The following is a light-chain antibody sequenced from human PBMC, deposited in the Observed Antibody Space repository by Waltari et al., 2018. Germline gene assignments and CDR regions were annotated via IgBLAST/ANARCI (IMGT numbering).Light chain of an antibody. J-gene: IGLJ3*02. Sequence: QSVLTQPPSVSAAPGQKVTISCSGDSSNIGRTYVPWYQQVPGTAPKVVIYDNNKRPSGVSDRFSGSKSGTSASLAITGLQTGDEADYYCGAWDSRLSAWVFGGGTRLTVL. V-gene: IGLV1-51*01. CDR3: GAWDSRLSAWV. CDR1: SSNIGRTY. CDR2: DNN.